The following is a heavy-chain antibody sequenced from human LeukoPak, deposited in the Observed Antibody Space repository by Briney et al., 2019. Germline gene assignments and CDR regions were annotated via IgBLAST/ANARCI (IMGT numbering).Heavy chain of an antibody. CDR1: GFTFSSYA. CDR2: ISGSGGST. D-gene: IGHD5-24*01. Sequence: SGGSLRLSCAASGFTFSSYAMSWVRQAPGKGLEWVSGISGSGGSTYYADSVKGRFTISRDNSKNTLYLQMNSLRAEDTAVYYCAKPITQSSTTFDYWGQGTLVTVSS. CDR3: AKPITQSSTTFDY. V-gene: IGHV3-23*01. J-gene: IGHJ4*02.